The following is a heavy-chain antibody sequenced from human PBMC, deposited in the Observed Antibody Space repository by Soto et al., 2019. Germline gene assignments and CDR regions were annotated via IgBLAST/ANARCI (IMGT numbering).Heavy chain of an antibody. J-gene: IGHJ5*02. CDR3: AGSIAVAGRQGWFDP. D-gene: IGHD6-19*01. V-gene: IGHV4-39*01. CDR2: IYYSGST. CDR1: GGSISSSSYY. Sequence: QLQLQESGPGLVKPSETLSLTCTVSGGSISSSSYYWGWIRQPPGKGLEWIGSIYYSGSTYYNPSLTSRVTISVDTSKNQFSLKLNSVTAADTAVYYCAGSIAVAGRQGWFDPWGQGTLVTVSS.